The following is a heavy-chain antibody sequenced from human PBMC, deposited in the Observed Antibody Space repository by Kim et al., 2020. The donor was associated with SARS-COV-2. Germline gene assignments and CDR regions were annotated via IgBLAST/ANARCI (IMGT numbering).Heavy chain of an antibody. D-gene: IGHD3-16*02. V-gene: IGHV1-8*01. Sequence: ASVKVSCKASGYTFTSYDINWVRQATGQGLEWMGWMNPNSGHTGYAQKFQGRITMTRNISISTGYMELISLRSEDTAVYYCARGLGSYDNVWGSYRYRPDYWGQGTLVTVSS. CDR3: ARGLGSYDNVWGSYRYRPDY. J-gene: IGHJ4*02. CDR1: GYTFTSYD. CDR2: MNPNSGHT.